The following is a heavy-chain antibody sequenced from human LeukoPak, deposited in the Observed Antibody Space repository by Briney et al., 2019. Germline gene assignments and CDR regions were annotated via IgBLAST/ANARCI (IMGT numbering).Heavy chain of an antibody. J-gene: IGHJ4*02. D-gene: IGHD2-2*01. CDR2: INPNSGGT. CDR3: ARAIENIVVVPAVPGGY. Sequence: GASVKVSCKASGYTFTGYYKHWVRQAPGQGLEWMGWINPNSGGTNYAQKFQGRVTMTRDTSISTAYMELSRLRSDDTAVYYCARAIENIVVVPAVPGGYWGQGTLVTVSS. CDR1: GYTFTGYY. V-gene: IGHV1-2*02.